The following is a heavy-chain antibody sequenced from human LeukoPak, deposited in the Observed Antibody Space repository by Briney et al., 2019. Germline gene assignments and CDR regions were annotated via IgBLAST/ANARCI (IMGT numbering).Heavy chain of an antibody. CDR3: AKGQEQWLVQPYYFDY. V-gene: IGHV3-23*01. CDR2: ISGSGGST. J-gene: IGHJ4*02. CDR1: GFTFSSYA. Sequence: PGGSLRLSCAASGFTFSSYAMTWVRQAPGKGLKWVSAISGSGGSTYYADSVKGRFTISRDNSKNTLYLQMNSLRAEDTAVYYCAKGQEQWLVQPYYFDYWGQGTLVTASS. D-gene: IGHD6-19*01.